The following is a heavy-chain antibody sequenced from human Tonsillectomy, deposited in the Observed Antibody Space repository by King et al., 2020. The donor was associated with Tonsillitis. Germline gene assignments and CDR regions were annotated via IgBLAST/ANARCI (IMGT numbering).Heavy chain of an antibody. J-gene: IGHJ4*02. CDR2: ISYSGST. D-gene: IGHD6-6*01. Sequence: VQLQESGPGLVKPSETLSLTCTVSGDSITNYYWSWIRQPPGKGLEWIGYISYSGSTNQNPSLKSRGTMSVDTSKNHFSLKLSSVTAADTAVYYCARDETIYARPGLSYFDYWGQGTLVTVSS. CDR1: GDSITNYY. CDR3: ARDETIYARPGLSYFDY. V-gene: IGHV4-59*01.